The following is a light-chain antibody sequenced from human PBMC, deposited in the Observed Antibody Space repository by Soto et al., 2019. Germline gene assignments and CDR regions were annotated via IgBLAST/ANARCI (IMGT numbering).Light chain of an antibody. CDR1: SSDVGAYDY. J-gene: IGLJ1*01. V-gene: IGLV2-14*03. CDR3: SSYTSSSTRV. CDR2: EVS. Sequence: QAGLTRRASVSGSPGQSITISCTGTSSDVGAYDYVSWYQQHPDKAPKLMIYEVSNRPSGVSNRFSGSKSVNTATLTISCLQADDEAEYYCSSYTSSSTRVFGAGTKVTVL.